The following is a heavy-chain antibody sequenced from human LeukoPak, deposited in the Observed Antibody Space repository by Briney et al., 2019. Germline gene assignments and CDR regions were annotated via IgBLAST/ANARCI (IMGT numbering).Heavy chain of an antibody. CDR2: IGGSGGTT. CDR3: AKFSYYYGSRTYSRYSFEY. V-gene: IGHV3-23*01. CDR1: GFTFSSYA. J-gene: IGHJ4*02. Sequence: GGSLRLSCAASGFTFSSYAMSWVRQAPGKGLEWVSTIGGSGGTTYYADSVKGRFTISRDNSKNTLYLQMNSLRAEDTAVYYCAKFSYYYGSRTYSRYSFEYWGQGTLVPVSS. D-gene: IGHD3-10*01.